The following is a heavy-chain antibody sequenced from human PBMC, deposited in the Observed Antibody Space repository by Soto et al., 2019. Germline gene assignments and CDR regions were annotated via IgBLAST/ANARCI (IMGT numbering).Heavy chain of an antibody. Sequence: QVQLVESGGGVVQPGRSLRLSCAASGFTFSSYAMHWVRQAPGKGLEWVAVISYDGSNKYYADSVKGRFTISRDNSKNTQYLQMNSLRAEVTAVYYCARDIYDILTRYAHGPDYYYGMDVWGQGTTVTVSS. D-gene: IGHD3-9*01. J-gene: IGHJ6*02. CDR2: ISYDGSNK. CDR1: GFTFSSYA. CDR3: ARDIYDILTRYAHGPDYYYGMDV. V-gene: IGHV3-30-3*01.